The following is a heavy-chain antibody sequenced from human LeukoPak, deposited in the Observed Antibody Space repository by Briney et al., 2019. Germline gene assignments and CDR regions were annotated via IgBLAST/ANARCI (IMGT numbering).Heavy chain of an antibody. Sequence: SETLSLTCTVSGASISSSSYYWGWIRQPPGKGLEWIGSIYYSGSTYYNPSLKSRVTISVDTSKNQFSLKLSSVTAADTAVYYCARDLSPYEKAFDIWGQGTMVTVSS. CDR2: IYYSGST. J-gene: IGHJ3*02. V-gene: IGHV4-39*07. D-gene: IGHD2-8*01. CDR1: GASISSSSYY. CDR3: ARDLSPYEKAFDI.